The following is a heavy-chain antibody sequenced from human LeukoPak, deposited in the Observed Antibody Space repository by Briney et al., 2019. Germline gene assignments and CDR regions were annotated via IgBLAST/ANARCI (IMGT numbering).Heavy chain of an antibody. Sequence: SETLSLTCAVSGGSISSGGYSWSWIRQPPGKGLEWIGYIYHSGSTYYNPSLKSRVTISVDRSKNQFSLKLSSVTAADTAVYYCARDLRGRFGPWGQGTLVTVSS. J-gene: IGHJ5*02. CDR2: IYHSGST. CDR3: ARDLRGRFGP. D-gene: IGHD6-13*01. CDR1: GGSISSGGYS. V-gene: IGHV4-30-2*01.